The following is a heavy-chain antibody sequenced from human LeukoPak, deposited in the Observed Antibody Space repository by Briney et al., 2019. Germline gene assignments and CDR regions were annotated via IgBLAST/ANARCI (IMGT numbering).Heavy chain of an antibody. CDR1: GGSISSSSYY. D-gene: IGHD6-13*01. J-gene: IGHJ4*02. V-gene: IGHV4-39*01. CDR2: IYYSGST. CDR3: ARGTQKLGSRGSFDY. Sequence: SETLSLTCAVSGGSISSSSYYWGWIRQPPGKGLEWIGGIYYSGSTYYDPSLKSRVTISVDTSKNQFSLRLSSVTAADTAVYYCARGTQKLGSRGSFDYWGQGTLVTVSS.